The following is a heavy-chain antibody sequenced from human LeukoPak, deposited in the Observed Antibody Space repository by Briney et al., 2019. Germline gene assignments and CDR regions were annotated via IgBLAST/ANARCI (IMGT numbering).Heavy chain of an antibody. V-gene: IGHV4-59*01. Sequence: ASETLSLTCTVSGGSISSYYWSWIRQPPGKGLEWIGYVYYSGSTNYNPSLKSRVTISVDTSKNQFSLKLSSVTAADTAVYYCARGKDAFDIWGQGTMVTVSS. CDR2: VYYSGST. CDR1: GGSISSYY. CDR3: ARGKDAFDI. J-gene: IGHJ3*02.